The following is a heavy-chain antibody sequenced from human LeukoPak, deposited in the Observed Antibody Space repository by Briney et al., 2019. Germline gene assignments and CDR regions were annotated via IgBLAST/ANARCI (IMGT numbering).Heavy chain of an antibody. J-gene: IGHJ4*02. CDR2: ISAYNGNI. Sequence: ASVKVSCKASGYTFTSYGISWVRQAPGQGLEWMGWISAYNGNINYAQKLQGRVTMTTDTSTSTAYMELRSLRSDDTAVYYCARIAYCGGDCYTTYFDYWGQGTPVTVSS. CDR1: GYTFTSYG. D-gene: IGHD2-21*01. V-gene: IGHV1-18*01. CDR3: ARIAYCGGDCYTTYFDY.